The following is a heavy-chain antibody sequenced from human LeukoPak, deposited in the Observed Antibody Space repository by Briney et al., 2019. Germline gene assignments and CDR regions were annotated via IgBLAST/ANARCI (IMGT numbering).Heavy chain of an antibody. CDR3: ARFSVGGTYYPNY. V-gene: IGHV5-51*01. J-gene: IGHJ4*02. CDR2: IYPGDSDT. CDR1: GYSFTSSW. Sequence: EESLKISCQGSGYSFTSSWIGWVREMPGKGVEWMGIIYPGDSDTRYSPSFQGQVTISADKSISTAYLQWSSLKASDTAMYYCARFSVGGTYYPNYWGQGTLVSVSS. D-gene: IGHD1-26*01.